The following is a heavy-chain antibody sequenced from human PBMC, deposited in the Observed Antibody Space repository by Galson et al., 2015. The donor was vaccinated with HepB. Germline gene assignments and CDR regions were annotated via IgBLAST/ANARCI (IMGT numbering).Heavy chain of an antibody. CDR3: ASQNCSGGSFYLPLGGMDV. CDR1: GYTFISYG. CDR2: ISAYNGNT. Sequence: SVKVSCKASGYTFISYGISWVRQAPGQGLEWMGWISAYNGNTNYAQKLQDRVTMATDTSTSTAYMELRSLRSDDTAVYYCASQNCSGGSFYLPLGGMDVWGQGTTVTVSS. D-gene: IGHD2-15*01. V-gene: IGHV1-18*04. J-gene: IGHJ6*02.